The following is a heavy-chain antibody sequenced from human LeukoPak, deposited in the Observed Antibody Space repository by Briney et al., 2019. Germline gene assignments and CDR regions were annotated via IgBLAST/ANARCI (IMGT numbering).Heavy chain of an antibody. Sequence: SQSLCLTCAIPDGAITRGGYYGCLMRQAPGKSQEWIGYIYYSGSTYYNPSLKSRVTISVDTSKNQFSLKLSSVTAADTAVYYCARCGYRNWFDPWGQGTLVTVSS. CDR3: ARCGYRNWFDP. CDR2: IYYSGST. J-gene: IGHJ5*02. V-gene: IGHV4-30-4*01. D-gene: IGHD5-12*01. CDR1: DGAITRGGYY.